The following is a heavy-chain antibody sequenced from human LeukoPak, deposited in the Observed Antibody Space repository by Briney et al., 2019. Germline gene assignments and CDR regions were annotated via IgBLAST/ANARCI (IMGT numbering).Heavy chain of an antibody. J-gene: IGHJ4*02. CDR1: GYTFTSYG. V-gene: IGHV1-18*01. CDR3: ARVDIVVVPVGPADY. CDR2: ISAYNGNT. Sequence: ASVKVSCKASGYTFTSYGISWVRQAPGQGLEWMGWISAYNGNTNYAQKLQGRVTMTTDTSTSTAYMELRSLRSDDTAVYYCARVDIVVVPVGPADYWGRGTLVTVSS. D-gene: IGHD2-2*03.